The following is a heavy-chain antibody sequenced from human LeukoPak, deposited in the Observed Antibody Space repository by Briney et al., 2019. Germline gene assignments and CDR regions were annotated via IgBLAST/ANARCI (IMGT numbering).Heavy chain of an antibody. J-gene: IGHJ6*02. V-gene: IGHV4-34*01. CDR1: GGSFSGYY. CDR3: ARGQLELEYYYGMDV. CDR2: INHSGST. Sequence: PSETLSLTCAVYGGSFSGYYWSWIRQPPGKGLEWIGEINHSGSTNYNPSLKSRVTISVDTSKNQSSLKLSSVTAADTTVYYCARGQLELEYYYGMDVWGQGTTVTVSS. D-gene: IGHD1-7*01.